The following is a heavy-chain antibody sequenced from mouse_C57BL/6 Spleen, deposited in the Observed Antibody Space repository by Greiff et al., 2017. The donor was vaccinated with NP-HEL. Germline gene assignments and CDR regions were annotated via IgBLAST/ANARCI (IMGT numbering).Heavy chain of an antibody. Sequence: VKLVESGGGLVKPGGSLKLSCAASGFTFSDYGMHWVRQAPEKGLEWVAYISSGSSTIYYADTVKGQFTITRDNAKNTMFLQMTSLGSEDTAMYYCARDPYGDYWGQGTTLTVSS. CDR2: ISSGSSTI. CDR3: ARDPYGDY. J-gene: IGHJ2*01. CDR1: GFTFSDYG. D-gene: IGHD1-1*01. V-gene: IGHV5-17*01.